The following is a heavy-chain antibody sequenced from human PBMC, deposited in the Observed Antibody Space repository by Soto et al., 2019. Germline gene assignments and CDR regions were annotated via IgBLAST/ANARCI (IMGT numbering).Heavy chain of an antibody. CDR3: ARDAGAAYSGYDYGRYMDV. CDR1: GYTFTGYY. V-gene: IGHV1-2*04. CDR2: INPNSGGT. Sequence: ASVKVSCTASGYTFTGYYMHWVRQAPGQGLEWMGWINPNSGGTNYAQKFQGWVTMTRDTSISTAYMELSRLRSDDTAVYYCARDAGAAYSGYDYGRYMDVWGKGTTVTVSS. D-gene: IGHD5-12*01. J-gene: IGHJ6*03.